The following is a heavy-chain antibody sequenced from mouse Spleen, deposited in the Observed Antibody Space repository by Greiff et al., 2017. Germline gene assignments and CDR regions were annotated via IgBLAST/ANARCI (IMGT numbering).Heavy chain of an antibody. J-gene: IGHJ3*01. CDR1: GFTFSSYA. V-gene: IGHV5-9-1*01. CDR2: ISSGGSYT. Sequence: EVKLMESGGGLVKPGGSLKLSCAASGFTFSSYAMSWVRQTPEKRLEWVATISSGGSYTYYPDSVKGRFTISRDNAKNTLYLQMSSLRSEDTAMYYCARLTTAEDWFAYWGQGTLVTVSA. CDR3: ARLTTAEDWFAY. D-gene: IGHD1-2*01.